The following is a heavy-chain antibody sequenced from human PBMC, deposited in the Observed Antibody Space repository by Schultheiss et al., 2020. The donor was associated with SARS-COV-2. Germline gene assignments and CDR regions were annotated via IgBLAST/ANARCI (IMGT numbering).Heavy chain of an antibody. Sequence: GGSLRLSCAASGFAFSDHYMTWIRQAPGKGLEWVSYISSSSSYIYYADSVKGRFTISRDNAKNSLYLQMNSLRAEDTAVYFCATDRVGPTTDFDHWGQGTLVTVSS. J-gene: IGHJ4*02. CDR2: ISSSSSYI. CDR3: ATDRVGPTTDFDH. V-gene: IGHV3-11*06. CDR1: GFAFSDHY. D-gene: IGHD1-26*01.